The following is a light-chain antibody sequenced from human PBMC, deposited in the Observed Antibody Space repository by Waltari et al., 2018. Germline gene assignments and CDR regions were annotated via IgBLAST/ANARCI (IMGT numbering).Light chain of an antibody. CDR3: SAWDSNLSAWV. CDR1: SNNVGNQG. V-gene: IGLV10-54*04. Sequence: QAGLTQPPSVSKDLRQTATLTCTGNSNNVGNQGAAWLQQYQGHPHKLLFYRNNNRPSGISARFSASRSGKTAALTITGLQPEDEADYDCSAWDSNLSAWVFGGGTKLTVL. J-gene: IGLJ3*02. CDR2: RNN.